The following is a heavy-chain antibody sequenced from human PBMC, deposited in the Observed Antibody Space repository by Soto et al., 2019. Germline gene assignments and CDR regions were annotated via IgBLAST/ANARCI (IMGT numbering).Heavy chain of an antibody. Sequence: EASVKVSCKASGYTSTIYAMHWVRQAPGQRLEWMGWINAGNGNTKYSQKFQGRVTITRDTSASTAYMELSSLRSEDTAVYYCARARESVLWFGDIGYYGMDVWGQGTTVTVSS. CDR1: GYTSTIYA. CDR2: INAGNGNT. D-gene: IGHD3-10*01. J-gene: IGHJ6*02. CDR3: ARARESVLWFGDIGYYGMDV. V-gene: IGHV1-3*01.